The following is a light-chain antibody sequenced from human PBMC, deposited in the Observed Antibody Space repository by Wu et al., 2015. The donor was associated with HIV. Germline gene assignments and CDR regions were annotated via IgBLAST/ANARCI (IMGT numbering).Light chain of an antibody. CDR3: QQCINWPLT. Sequence: DSVLTQSPGTLSLSPGERATLSCRASQRMSSSYIAWYQQKPGQAPRLLIYGASTRAADIPDRFSGSGSGTDFSLTISRLEPEDSAVYYCQQCINWPLTFGQGTRLEIK. CDR2: GAS. V-gene: IGKV3D-20*02. CDR1: QRMSSSY. J-gene: IGKJ5*01.